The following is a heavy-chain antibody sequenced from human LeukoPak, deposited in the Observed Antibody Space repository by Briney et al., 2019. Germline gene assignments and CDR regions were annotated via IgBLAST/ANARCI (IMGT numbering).Heavy chain of an antibody. CDR1: GYTFKNYD. D-gene: IGHD5-24*01. CDR3: SRATPGGLHGYSFDY. V-gene: IGHV1-8*02. Sequence: ASVKVSCKASGYTFKNYDIDWVRQATGQGLEWMGWMNPNSGNTGFAQKFQDRVSMTRDTSINTAYMELTSLRSGDTAVYYCSRATPGGLHGYSFDYWGQGTVVTVYS. J-gene: IGHJ4*02. CDR2: MNPNSGNT.